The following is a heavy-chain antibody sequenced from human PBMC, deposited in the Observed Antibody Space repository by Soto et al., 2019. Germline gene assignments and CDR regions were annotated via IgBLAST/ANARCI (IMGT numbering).Heavy chain of an antibody. D-gene: IGHD1-7*01. V-gene: IGHV1-2*04. Sequence: GASVKVSCKASGYTFTGYYMHWVRQAPGQGLEWMGWINPNSGGTNYAQKFQGWVTMTRDTSISTAYMELSRPRSDDTAVYYCARDVARLELRRYYYGMDVWGQGTTVTVSS. CDR1: GYTFTGYY. CDR2: INPNSGGT. J-gene: IGHJ6*02. CDR3: ARDVARLELRRYYYGMDV.